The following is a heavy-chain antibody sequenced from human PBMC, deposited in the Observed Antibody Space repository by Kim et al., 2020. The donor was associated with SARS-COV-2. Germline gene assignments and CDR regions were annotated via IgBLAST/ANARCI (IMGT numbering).Heavy chain of an antibody. Sequence: GGSLRLSCAASGFTFDDYAMHWVRQAPGKGLEWVSGISWNSGSIGYADSVKGRFTISRDNAKNSLYLQMNSLRAEDTALYYCAKESGELWGQGTLVTVSS. V-gene: IGHV3-9*01. CDR2: ISWNSGSI. D-gene: IGHD1-7*01. CDR3: AKESGEL. J-gene: IGHJ4*02. CDR1: GFTFDDYA.